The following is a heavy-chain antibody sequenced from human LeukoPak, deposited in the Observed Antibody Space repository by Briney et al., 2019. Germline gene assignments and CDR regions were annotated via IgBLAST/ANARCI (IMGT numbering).Heavy chain of an antibody. CDR2: ISGSGGST. CDR1: GFTFSSYA. Sequence: GGSLRLSCAASGFTFSSYAMNWVRQAPGKGLEWVSVISGSGGSTHYADSVKGRFTISRDNSKNTLYLQMNSLRAEDTAVYYCATTIGGYNYSPSFDYWGQGTLVTVSS. D-gene: IGHD5-18*01. CDR3: ATTIGGYNYSPSFDY. V-gene: IGHV3-23*01. J-gene: IGHJ4*02.